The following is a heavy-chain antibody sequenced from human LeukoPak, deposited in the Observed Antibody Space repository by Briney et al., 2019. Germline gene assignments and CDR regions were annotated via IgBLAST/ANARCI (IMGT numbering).Heavy chain of an antibody. D-gene: IGHD3-22*01. CDR2: IIPIFGTA. CDR3: ARGRREYYYDSSGYYYPH. J-gene: IGHJ4*02. V-gene: IGHV1-69*05. CDR1: GGTFSSYA. Sequence: GASVKVSCKASGGTFSSYAISWVRQAPGQGLEWMGRIIPIFGTANYAQKFQGRVTISTDESTSTANIELSSLRSEDTAVYYCARGRREYYYDSSGYYYPHWGQGTLVTVSS.